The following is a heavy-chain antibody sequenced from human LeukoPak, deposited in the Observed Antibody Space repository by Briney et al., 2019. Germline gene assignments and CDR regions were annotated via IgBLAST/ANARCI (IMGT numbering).Heavy chain of an antibody. CDR3: ARGVVAAPVAFDI. J-gene: IGHJ3*02. V-gene: IGHV4-30-2*01. D-gene: IGHD2-2*01. Sequence: SETLSLTCTVSGGSISSGGYSWSWIRQPPGKGLEWIGYTYQSGSTYYNPSLRSRVTISLDRSKNQFSLKLSSVTAADTAVYYCARGVVAAPVAFDIWGQGTMVTVSS. CDR1: GGSISSGGYS. CDR2: TYQSGST.